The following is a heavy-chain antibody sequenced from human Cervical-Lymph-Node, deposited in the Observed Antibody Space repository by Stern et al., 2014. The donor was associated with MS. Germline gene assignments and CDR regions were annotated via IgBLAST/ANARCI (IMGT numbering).Heavy chain of an antibody. CDR2: ISYDGRNK. CDR1: GFTFSRYA. J-gene: IGHJ6*02. D-gene: IGHD6-25*01. CDR3: AREAVRYYYYGMDV. Sequence: VQLLQSGGGVVQPGRSLRLSCAASGFTFSRYAMHWVRQAPGKGLEWVAAISYDGRNKYYADSVKGRFTISRDNSKNTLYLQMNSLRAEDTAVYYCAREAVRYYYYGMDVWGQGTTVTVSS. V-gene: IGHV3-30*01.